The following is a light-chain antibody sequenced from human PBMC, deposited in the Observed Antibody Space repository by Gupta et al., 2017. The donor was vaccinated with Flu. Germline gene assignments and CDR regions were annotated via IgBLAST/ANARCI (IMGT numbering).Light chain of an antibody. CDR2: GAS. Sequence: EIVLTQSPGTLSLSPGQRATLSCRASQTVSSPYLDWYQQKPGQPPRLIIYGASNRATGIPDRFGGSGYGKDFTLTSSRREHEDSAVYYGHQDLTSHGFGQGTKVEIK. CDR3: HQDLTSHG. J-gene: IGKJ1*01. CDR1: QTVSSPY. V-gene: IGKV3-20*01.